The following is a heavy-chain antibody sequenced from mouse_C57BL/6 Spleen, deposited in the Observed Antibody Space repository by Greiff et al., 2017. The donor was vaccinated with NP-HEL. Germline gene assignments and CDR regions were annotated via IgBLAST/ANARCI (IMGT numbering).Heavy chain of an antibody. V-gene: IGHV3-6*01. D-gene: IGHD2-5*01. CDR1: GYSITSGYY. CDR3: ARAYSNYVFDY. CDR2: ISYDGSN. Sequence: DVQLQESGPGLVKPSQSLSLTCSVTGYSITSGYYWNWIRQFPGNKLEWMGYISYDGSNNYNPSLKNRISITRDTSKNQFFLKLNSVTTEDTATYYCARAYSNYVFDYWGQGTTLTVSS. J-gene: IGHJ2*01.